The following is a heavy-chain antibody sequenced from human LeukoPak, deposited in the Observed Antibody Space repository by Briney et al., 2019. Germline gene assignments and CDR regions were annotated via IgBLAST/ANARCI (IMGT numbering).Heavy chain of an antibody. CDR2: ISAYNDNT. D-gene: IGHD2-2*01. Sequence: ASVKVSCKASGYTFTSYGISWVRQAPGQGLEWMGWISAYNDNTNYAQKLQGRITMTTDTSTNTAYMELSSLRSEDTAVYYCARPAGYQLPKEMFLYYWGQGTLVTVSS. J-gene: IGHJ4*02. V-gene: IGHV1-18*01. CDR3: ARPAGYQLPKEMFLYY. CDR1: GYTFTSYG.